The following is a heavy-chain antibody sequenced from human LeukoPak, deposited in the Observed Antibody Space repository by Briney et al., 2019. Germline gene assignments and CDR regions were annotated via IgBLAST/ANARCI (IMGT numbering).Heavy chain of an antibody. CDR1: GGSISSSSYY. J-gene: IGHJ4*02. D-gene: IGHD3-10*01. Sequence: PSETLSLTCTVSGGSISSSSYYWGWIRQPPGKGLEWIGSIYYSGSTYYNPSLKSRVTISVDTSKNQFSLKLSPVTAADTAVYYCARQGGSYYDYWGQGTLVTVSS. CDR3: ARQGGSYYDY. V-gene: IGHV4-39*01. CDR2: IYYSGST.